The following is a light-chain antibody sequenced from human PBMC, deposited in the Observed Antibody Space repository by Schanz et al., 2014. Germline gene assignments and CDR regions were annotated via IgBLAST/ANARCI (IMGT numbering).Light chain of an antibody. Sequence: EIVLTQSPATLSLSPGERATLSCRASQSVGSNLAWYRQKPGQAPRLLIYNASNRATGIPARFSGSGSGTDFTLTISSLEPEDFAVYYCQQRSNWPRTFGQGTKVEIK. J-gene: IGKJ1*01. CDR3: QQRSNWPRT. V-gene: IGKV3-11*01. CDR2: NAS. CDR1: QSVGSN.